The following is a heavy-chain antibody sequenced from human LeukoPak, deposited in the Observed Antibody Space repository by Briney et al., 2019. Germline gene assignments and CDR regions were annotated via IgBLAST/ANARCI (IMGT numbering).Heavy chain of an antibody. J-gene: IGHJ4*02. CDR1: GFTFSNYA. Sequence: GRSRRLSCAVSGFTFSNYAIHWVRQAPGKGLEWVALIWYDGSSDYYVDFVKGRFTVSRDNSKNTLYLQMKNLRAEDTAVYYCATVRGSDWYMDYWGQGTLVTVSS. V-gene: IGHV3-33*01. CDR3: ATVRGSDWYMDY. CDR2: IWYDGSSD. D-gene: IGHD6-19*01.